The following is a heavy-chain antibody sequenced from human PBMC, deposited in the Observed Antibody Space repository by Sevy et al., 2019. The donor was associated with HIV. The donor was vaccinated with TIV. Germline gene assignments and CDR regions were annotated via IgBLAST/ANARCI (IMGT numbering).Heavy chain of an antibody. V-gene: IGHV3-7*01. Sequence: GGSLRLSCAVSGFTLSNYWMSWVRQAPGKGLEWVANIDQDGSDRYYVDSVKGRFTISRDNAKNSLYLQMNSLRADDTAVYCGARDLFSGSYYENYWGQGTLVTVSS. CDR1: GFTLSNYW. CDR2: IDQDGSDR. J-gene: IGHJ4*02. CDR3: ARDLFSGSYYENY. D-gene: IGHD1-26*01.